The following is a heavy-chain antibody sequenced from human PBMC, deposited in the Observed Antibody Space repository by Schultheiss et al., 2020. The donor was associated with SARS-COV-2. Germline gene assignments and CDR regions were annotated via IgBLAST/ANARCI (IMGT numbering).Heavy chain of an antibody. CDR1: GYSISSGYY. V-gene: IGHV4-38-2*01. Sequence: SETLSLTCAVSGYSISSGYYWGWIRQPPGKGLEWIGSIYHSGSTYYNPSLKSRVTISVDTSKNQFSLKLSSVTAADTAVYYCARFRDYLDYWGQGTLVTGSS. CDR2: IYHSGST. CDR3: ARFRDYLDY. J-gene: IGHJ4*02.